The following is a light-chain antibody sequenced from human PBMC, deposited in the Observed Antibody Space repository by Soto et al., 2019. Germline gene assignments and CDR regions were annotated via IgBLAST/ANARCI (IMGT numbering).Light chain of an antibody. J-gene: IGLJ3*02. CDR1: NSDVGGYNY. V-gene: IGLV2-14*01. CDR2: EVS. Sequence: QSALTQPASVSGSPGQSITISCSGTNSDVGGYNYVSWYQQHPGKAPKLMIYEVSNRPSGVSNRFSGSRSGNTASLTISGLQAEDEADYYCCAFAYSRVVFGGGTKLTVL. CDR3: CAFAYSRVV.